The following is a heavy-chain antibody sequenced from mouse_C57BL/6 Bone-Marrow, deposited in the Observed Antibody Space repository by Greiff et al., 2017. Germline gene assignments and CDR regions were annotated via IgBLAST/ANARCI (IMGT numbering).Heavy chain of an antibody. CDR3: ALAATVVAPYFDY. Sequence: EVQLQESGPVLVKPGASVKMSCKASGYTFTDYYMNWVKQSHGKSLEWIGVINPYNGGTSYNQKFKGKATLTVDKSSSTAYMELNSLTSEDSAVYYCALAATVVAPYFDYWGQGTTLTVSS. V-gene: IGHV1-19*01. J-gene: IGHJ2*01. CDR1: GYTFTDYY. CDR2: INPYNGGT. D-gene: IGHD1-1*01.